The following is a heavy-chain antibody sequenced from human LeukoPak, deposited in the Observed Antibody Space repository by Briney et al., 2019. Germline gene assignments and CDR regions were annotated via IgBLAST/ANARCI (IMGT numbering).Heavy chain of an antibody. Sequence: SETLSLTCTVSGGSISSYYWSWIRQPPGKGLEWIGYIYYSGSTNYNPSLKSRVTISVDTSKNQFSLKLSSVTAADTAVYYCARLLPGGVSEFDYWGQGTLVTVSS. CDR2: IYYSGST. CDR3: ARLLPGGVSEFDY. J-gene: IGHJ4*02. CDR1: GGSISSYY. D-gene: IGHD3-3*01. V-gene: IGHV4-59*01.